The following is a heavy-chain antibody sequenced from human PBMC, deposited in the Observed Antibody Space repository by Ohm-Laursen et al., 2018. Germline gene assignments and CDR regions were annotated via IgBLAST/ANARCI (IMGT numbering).Heavy chain of an antibody. CDR2: IYHSGST. Sequence: TLSLTCAVSGYSISSGYYWGWIRQPPGKGLEWIGSIYHSGSTYYNPSLKSRVTISVDTSKNQFSLKLSSVTAADTAVYYCARDLIAAVGTLSWFDPWGQGTLVTVSS. V-gene: IGHV4-38-2*02. CDR1: GYSISSGYY. J-gene: IGHJ5*02. CDR3: ARDLIAAVGTLSWFDP. D-gene: IGHD6-13*01.